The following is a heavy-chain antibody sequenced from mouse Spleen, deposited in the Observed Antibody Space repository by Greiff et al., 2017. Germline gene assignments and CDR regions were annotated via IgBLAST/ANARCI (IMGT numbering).Heavy chain of an antibody. CDR2: IDPETGGT. D-gene: IGHD2-10*01. CDR3: TAYYGNSWFAY. J-gene: IGHJ3*01. Sequence: VKLQESGAELVRPGASVTLSCKASGYTFTDYEMHWVKQTPVHGLEWIGAIDPETGGTAYNQKFKGKAILTADKSSSTAYMELRSLTSEDSAVYYCTAYYGNSWFAYWGQGTLVTVSA. CDR1: GYTFTDYE. V-gene: IGHV1-15*01.